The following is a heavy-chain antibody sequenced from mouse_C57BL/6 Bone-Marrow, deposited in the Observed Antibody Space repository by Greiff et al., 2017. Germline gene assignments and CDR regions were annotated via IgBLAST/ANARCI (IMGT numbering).Heavy chain of an antibody. V-gene: IGHV1-85*01. Sequence: VKVVESGPELVKPGASVKLSCKASGYTFTSYDINWVNQRPGQGLEWIGWIYPRDGSTKYNEKFKGKATLSVDTSSSTAYMELHSLTSENSAVLSCARLECDCGSRDWYYDVWGTGPTVTV. J-gene: IGHJ1*03. D-gene: IGHD1-1*02. CDR1: GYTFTSYD. CDR3: ARLECDCGSRDWYYDV. CDR2: IYPRDGST.